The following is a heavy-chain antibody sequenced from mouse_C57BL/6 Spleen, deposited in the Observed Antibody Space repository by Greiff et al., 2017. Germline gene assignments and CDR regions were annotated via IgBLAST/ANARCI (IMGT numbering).Heavy chain of an antibody. CDR1: GYTFTSYW. V-gene: IGHV1-59*01. CDR3: ARPSYYNAMDY. CDR2: IDPSDSYT. Sequence: QVQLQQPGAELVRPGTSVKLSCKASGYTFTSYWMHWVKQRPGQGLEWIGVIDPSDSYTNYNQKFKGKATLTVDTSSSTAYMQLSSLTSEDSAVYYCARPSYYNAMDYWGQGTSVTVSS. J-gene: IGHJ4*01. D-gene: IGHD2-12*01.